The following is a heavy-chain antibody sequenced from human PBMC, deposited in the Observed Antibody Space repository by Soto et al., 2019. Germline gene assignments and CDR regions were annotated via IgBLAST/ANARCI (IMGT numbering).Heavy chain of an antibody. Sequence: SETLSLTCTVSGGSISSYYWTWIRQPPGKGLEWIGHIYYSGSTSYNPSLKSRVSISVNTSKKEFSLKLRSVTDADTAVYYCAGMKYTSGIRFEPWGKGTLVTVSS. J-gene: IGHJ5*02. CDR3: AGMKYTSGIRFEP. D-gene: IGHD6-19*01. CDR2: IYYSGST. V-gene: IGHV4-59*12. CDR1: GGSISSYY.